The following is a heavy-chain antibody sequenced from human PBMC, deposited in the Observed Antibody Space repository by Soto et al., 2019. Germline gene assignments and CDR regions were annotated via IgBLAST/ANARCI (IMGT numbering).Heavy chain of an antibody. V-gene: IGHV1-69*13. J-gene: IGHJ4*02. CDR2: IIPIFGTA. D-gene: IGHD7-27*01. CDR1: GGTFSSYA. Sequence: GASVKVSCKASGGTFSSYAISWVRQAPGQGLEWMGGIIPIFGTANYAQKFQGRVTITADESTSTAYMELSSVTAADTAVYYCARISTLGIDRPYFDYWGQGTLVTVSS. CDR3: ARISTLGIDRPYFDY.